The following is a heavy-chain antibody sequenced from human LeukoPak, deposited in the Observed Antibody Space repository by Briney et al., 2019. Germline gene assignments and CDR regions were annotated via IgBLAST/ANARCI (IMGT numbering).Heavy chain of an antibody. CDR1: GGSISSDY. D-gene: IGHD3-10*01. J-gene: IGHJ3*02. V-gene: IGHV4-59*12. Sequence: SETLSLTCTVSGGSISSDYWSWIRQPPGKGLEWIGDIYYSGSTNYNPSLKSRVTISVDTSKNQFSLKLSSVTAADTAVYYCARGYYYGSGSPYAFDIWGQGTMVTVSS. CDR3: ARGYYYGSGSPYAFDI. CDR2: IYYSGST.